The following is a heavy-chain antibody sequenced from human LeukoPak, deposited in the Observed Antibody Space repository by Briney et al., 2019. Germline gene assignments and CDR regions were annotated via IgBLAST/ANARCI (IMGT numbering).Heavy chain of an antibody. D-gene: IGHD5-12*01. V-gene: IGHV4-59*08. CDR2: IYYSGST. Sequence: SETLSLTCTVSGGSSSSYNWSWIRQPPGKGLEWIGYIYYSGSTNYSHSLKSRVTISVETTKNQFSLLLSSVTAPDTAVYYCARQGYSAYEILDYWGQGTLVTVSS. CDR3: ARQGYSAYEILDY. CDR1: GGSSSSYN. J-gene: IGHJ4*02.